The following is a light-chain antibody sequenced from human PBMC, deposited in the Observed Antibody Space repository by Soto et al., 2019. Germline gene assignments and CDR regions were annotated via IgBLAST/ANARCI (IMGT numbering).Light chain of an antibody. CDR3: QSYDSSLRRNVV. J-gene: IGLJ2*01. Sequence: QSVLTQPPSVSGAPGQRVTISCTGSSSNIGAGYDVHWYQQLPGTAPKLLIYGNSNRPSGVPDRFSGSKSGTSASLAITGLQAEDESDYHCQSYDSSLRRNVVFGGGTKLTVL. CDR1: SSNIGAGYD. V-gene: IGLV1-40*01. CDR2: GNS.